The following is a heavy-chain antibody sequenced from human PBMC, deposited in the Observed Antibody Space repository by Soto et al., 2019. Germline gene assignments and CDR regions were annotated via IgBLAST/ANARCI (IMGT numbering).Heavy chain of an antibody. J-gene: IGHJ4*02. Sequence: EASVKVSCKASGYTFTSYAMHWVRQAPGQRLEWMGWINAGNGNTKYSQKFQGRVTITRDTSASTAYMELSSLRSEDTAVYYCARMYYYDSSGPLAADYWGQGTLVTVSS. CDR1: GYTFTSYA. D-gene: IGHD3-22*01. CDR2: INAGNGNT. CDR3: ARMYYYDSSGPLAADY. V-gene: IGHV1-3*01.